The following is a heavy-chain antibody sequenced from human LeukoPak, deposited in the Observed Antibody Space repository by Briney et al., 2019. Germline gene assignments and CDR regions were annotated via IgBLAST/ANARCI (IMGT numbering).Heavy chain of an antibody. D-gene: IGHD6-19*01. V-gene: IGHV1-69*04. CDR1: GGTFISYA. CDR3: AGFIAVAGIDY. Sequence: ASVTVSCKASGGTFISYAISWVRQAPGQGLEWMGRIIPILGIANYAQKFQGRVTITADKSTSTAYMELSSLRSEDTAVYYCAGFIAVAGIDYWGQGTLVTVSS. CDR2: IIPILGIA. J-gene: IGHJ4*02.